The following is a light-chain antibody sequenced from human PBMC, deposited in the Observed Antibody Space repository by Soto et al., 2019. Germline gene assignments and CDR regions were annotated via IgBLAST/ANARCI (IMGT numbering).Light chain of an antibody. CDR2: GAS. CDR1: QSVSNNY. CDR3: HQYAASPRT. V-gene: IGKV3-20*01. J-gene: IGKJ1*01. Sequence: EIVLTQSPGTLSLSPRERATLSCRASQSVSNNYLAWYQHRPGQAPRLLIYGASTRAPGIPDRFSGSGSGTDFTLTISSLQPEDFAAYYCHQYAASPRTFGQGTQVEV.